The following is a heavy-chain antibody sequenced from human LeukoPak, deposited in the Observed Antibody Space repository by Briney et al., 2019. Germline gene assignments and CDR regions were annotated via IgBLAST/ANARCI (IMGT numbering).Heavy chain of an antibody. CDR2: INHSGST. D-gene: IGHD3-22*01. V-gene: IGHV4-30-2*01. Sequence: PSETLSLTCAVSGGSISSGGYSWSWIRQPPGKGLEWIGYINHSGSTYYNPPLKSRVTISVDRSKNQFSLKLSSVTAADTAVYYCARGGSTAYYYDSSGYVFDYWGQGTLVTVSS. CDR1: GGSISSGGYS. CDR3: ARGGSTAYYYDSSGYVFDY. J-gene: IGHJ4*02.